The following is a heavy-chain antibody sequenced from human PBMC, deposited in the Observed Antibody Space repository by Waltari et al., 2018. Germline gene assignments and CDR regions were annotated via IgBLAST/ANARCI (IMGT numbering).Heavy chain of an antibody. J-gene: IGHJ4*02. CDR3: ASNQVPAVPVQNDF. D-gene: IGHD2-2*01. Sequence: QVQLVESGGGVIQPGRSLRLSCAASGFNFNNYGMHWVRQAPGKALEWVASISKDGNEKYYVDSVKGRFTIARDNAKNSLYLQMDSLRAEDTAVYYCASNQVPAVPVQNDFWGQGTLVTVSS. V-gene: IGHV3-30*03. CDR1: GFNFNNYG. CDR2: ISKDGNEK.